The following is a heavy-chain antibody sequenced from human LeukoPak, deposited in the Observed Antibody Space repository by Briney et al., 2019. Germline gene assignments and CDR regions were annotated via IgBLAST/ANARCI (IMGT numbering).Heavy chain of an antibody. CDR1: GFTFSGSA. D-gene: IGHD6-13*01. V-gene: IGHV3-73*01. J-gene: IGHJ4*02. Sequence: GGSLRLSSAASGFTFSGSAMHCVRQASGEGVGGVGRIRSKANSYATAYAPSGKGRFTISRDGSKNTAYLQMNSLKTEDTAVYYCTSSAAGQRGGYWGQGTLVTVSS. CDR2: IRSKANSYAT. CDR3: TSSAAGQRGGY.